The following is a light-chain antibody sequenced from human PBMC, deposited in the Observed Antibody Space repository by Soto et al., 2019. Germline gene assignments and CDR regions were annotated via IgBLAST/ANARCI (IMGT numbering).Light chain of an antibody. CDR2: DNH. J-gene: IGLJ1*01. CDR1: SSNIGINT. CDR3: AAWDVSLKGFV. Sequence: QSVLTQPPSASETSGQRVTFSCSGSSSNIGINTVNWYQQLPGTAPQLLISDNHRRPSGVPDRFSGSKSGTSASLAISGLQSEDEATYFCAAWDVSLKGFVFGTGTKVTVL. V-gene: IGLV1-44*01.